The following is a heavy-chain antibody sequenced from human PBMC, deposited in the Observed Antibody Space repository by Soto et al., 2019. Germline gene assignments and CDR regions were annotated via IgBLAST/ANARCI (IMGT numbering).Heavy chain of an antibody. Sequence: ASETLSLTCTVSGASINRNSYFWGWIRQSPGKGLEWIGTIYYSGATYYNPSLKSRVTISVDTSKNQFSLKLTSVTAADTAVYHCARNEYTYDPYYFYYWGQGTVVTVSS. J-gene: IGHJ4*02. V-gene: IGHV4-39*01. CDR1: GASINRNSYF. CDR2: IYYSGAT. D-gene: IGHD3-22*01. CDR3: ARNEYTYDPYYFYY.